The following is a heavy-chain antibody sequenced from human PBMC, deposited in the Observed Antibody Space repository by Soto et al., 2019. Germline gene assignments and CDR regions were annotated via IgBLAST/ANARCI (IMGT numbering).Heavy chain of an antibody. D-gene: IGHD6-19*01. J-gene: IGHJ6*02. CDR2: ITGNGGST. CDR3: AKDQFSNGWYNDYYYGMNV. CDR1: GFRFSTYA. V-gene: IGHV3-23*01. Sequence: SCAASGFRFSTYAMIWVRQAPGKGLEWISAITGNGGSTFYADPVKGRFTISRDNSRNTLYLQMNSLRAEDTAVYYCAKDQFSNGWYNDYYYGMNVWGQGTTVTVSS.